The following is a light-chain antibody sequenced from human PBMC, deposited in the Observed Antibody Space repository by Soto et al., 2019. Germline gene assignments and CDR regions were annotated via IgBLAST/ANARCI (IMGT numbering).Light chain of an antibody. Sequence: IQLTQSPSSLSASVGDRVTITCRASQGISNFLAWYKQKPGKAPKLLIYAASTLQSGVPSRFSGSGSGTDFTLTISSLQPEDFATYYCQQSYSTPPITFGQGTRLEI. J-gene: IGKJ5*01. CDR1: QGISNF. CDR3: QQSYSTPPIT. CDR2: AAS. V-gene: IGKV1-39*01.